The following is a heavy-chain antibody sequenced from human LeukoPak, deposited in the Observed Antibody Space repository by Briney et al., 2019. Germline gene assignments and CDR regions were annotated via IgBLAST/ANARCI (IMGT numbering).Heavy chain of an antibody. CDR2: IYYSGST. D-gene: IGHD2-8*01. V-gene: IGHV4-34*11. Sequence: PSETLSLTCAVYGGSFSGYYWSWIRQPPGKGLEWIGYIYYSGSTNYNPSLKSRVTMALDKSKNHLSLNLTSVTAADTAVYYCSRENGAFSPFGYWGQGTLVTVPS. CDR1: GGSFSGYY. CDR3: SRENGAFSPFGY. J-gene: IGHJ4*02.